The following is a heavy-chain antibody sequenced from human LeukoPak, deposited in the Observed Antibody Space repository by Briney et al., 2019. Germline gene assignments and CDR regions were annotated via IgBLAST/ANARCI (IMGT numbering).Heavy chain of an antibody. CDR3: ARVSYQLLGEDYFDY. V-gene: IGHV4-59*02. D-gene: IGHD2-2*01. J-gene: IGHJ4*02. CDR1: GASVSTDY. Sequence: PSETLSLTCTVSGASVSTDYWSWIRQAPGKGLEWIGYIYNTGSTDYNPSLQSRVTISLDTSKNRFSLKLRSVTTADTATYYCARVSYQLLGEDYFDYWGQGTLVTVSP. CDR2: IYNTGST.